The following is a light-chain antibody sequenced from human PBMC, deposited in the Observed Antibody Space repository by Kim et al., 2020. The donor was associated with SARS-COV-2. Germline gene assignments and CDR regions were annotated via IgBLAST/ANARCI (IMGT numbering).Light chain of an antibody. CDR3: QQLHSYPLVT. V-gene: IGKV1-9*01. J-gene: IGKJ5*01. CDR1: QGISSY. Sequence: DIQLTQSPSFLSASVGDRVTIICRASQGISSYLAWYQQKPGKAPKLLIYGASTLQSGVPSRFSGSGSGTKFTLTVSGLQPEDFATYYCQQLHSYPLVTFGHGTRLEIK. CDR2: GAS.